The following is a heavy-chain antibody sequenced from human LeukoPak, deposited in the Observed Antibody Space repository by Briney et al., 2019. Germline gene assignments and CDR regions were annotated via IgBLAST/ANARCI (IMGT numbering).Heavy chain of an antibody. CDR2: IYTSGST. V-gene: IGHV4-4*07. CDR3: ARMYPGNSSGWYYYYGMDV. CDR1: GGSISSYY. D-gene: IGHD6-19*01. Sequence: SKTLSLTCTVTGGSISSYYWSWIRQPAGKGLEWIGRIYTSGSTNYNPSLKSRVTMSVDTSKNQFSLKLSSVTAADTAVYYCARMYPGNSSGWYYYYGMDVWGQGTTVTVSS. J-gene: IGHJ6*02.